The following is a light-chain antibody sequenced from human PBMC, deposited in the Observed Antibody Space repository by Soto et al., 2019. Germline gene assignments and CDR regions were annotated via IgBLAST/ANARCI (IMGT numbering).Light chain of an antibody. CDR1: QSISSY. CDR3: QQSYSSPPIT. J-gene: IGKJ5*01. CDR2: DAS. Sequence: DIQMTQSPSSLSASLGDRITITCRASQSISSYLNWYQQKPGKAPKLLIYDASSLQSGGPSRFSGSGSGTHFTLTITSLQPEDFATYYCQQSYSSPPITCGQGTRLDIK. V-gene: IGKV1-39*01.